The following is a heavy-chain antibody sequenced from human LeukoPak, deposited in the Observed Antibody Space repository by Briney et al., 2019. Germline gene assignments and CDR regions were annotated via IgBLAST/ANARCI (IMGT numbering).Heavy chain of an antibody. J-gene: IGHJ4*02. V-gene: IGHV3-21*01. CDR1: GFTVSSSY. CDR3: ARGTPGTTAFDF. CDR2: ISFNSKFT. Sequence: GGSLRLSCTASGFTVSSSYMSWVRQAPGKGLEWVSSISFNSKFTYYADSVKGRFTISRDNAKNSLYLQMNSLRVEDTAVFYCARGTPGTTAFDFWGQGTLVTVSS. D-gene: IGHD1-1*01.